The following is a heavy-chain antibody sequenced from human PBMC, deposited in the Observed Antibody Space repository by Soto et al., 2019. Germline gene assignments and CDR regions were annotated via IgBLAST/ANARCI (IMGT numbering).Heavy chain of an antibody. CDR1: GDSVSSNSAA. V-gene: IGHV6-1*01. D-gene: IGHD6-6*01. J-gene: IGHJ6*02. CDR3: ARDIAARSAEIGMDV. Sequence: TLSLTCAISGDSVSSNSAAWNWIRQSPSRGLEWLGRTYYRSKWYNDYALSVKSRITINPDTSKNQFSLHLNSVTPEDTAAYYCARDIAARSAEIGMDVWGQGTTVTVSS. CDR2: TYYRSKWYN.